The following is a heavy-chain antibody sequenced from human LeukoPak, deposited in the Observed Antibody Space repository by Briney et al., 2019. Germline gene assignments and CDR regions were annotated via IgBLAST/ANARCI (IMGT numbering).Heavy chain of an antibody. V-gene: IGHV4-39*07. CDR1: GGSISSSSYY. D-gene: IGHD3-3*01. Sequence: PSETLSLTCTVSGGSISSSSYYWGWIRQPPGKGLEWIGSIYYSGSTYYNPSLKSRVTISVDTSKNQFSLKLSSVTAADTAVYYCARDEVFLEWPILDYWGQGTLVTVSS. CDR3: ARDEVFLEWPILDY. J-gene: IGHJ4*02. CDR2: IYYSGST.